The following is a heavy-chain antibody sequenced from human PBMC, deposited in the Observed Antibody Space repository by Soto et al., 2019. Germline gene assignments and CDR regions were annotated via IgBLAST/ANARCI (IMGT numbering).Heavy chain of an antibody. CDR1: GFSFSGYL. V-gene: IGHV3-7*03. CDR2: IKEDGTEQ. D-gene: IGHD4-4*01. Sequence: GGSLRLSCAASGFSFSGYLMSWVRQAPGKGPEWVANIKEDGTEQHYVDSVKGRFTISRDNSENSLFLQMNNLRAEDSAIYYCAITTSTVSYWFDPWGPGPQVTVST. J-gene: IGHJ5*02. CDR3: AITTSTVSYWFDP.